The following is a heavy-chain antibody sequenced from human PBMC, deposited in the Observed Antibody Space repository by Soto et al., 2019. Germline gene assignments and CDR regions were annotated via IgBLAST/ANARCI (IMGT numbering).Heavy chain of an antibody. CDR2: ISAYNGNT. J-gene: IGHJ4*02. Sequence: ASVKVSCKASGYTFTSYAMHWVRQAPGQRLEWMGWISAYNGNTNYAQKLQGRVTMTTDTSTSTAYMELRSLRSDDTAVYYCAREANWNYFGSDYWGQGTLVTVSS. CDR1: GYTFTSYA. CDR3: AREANWNYFGSDY. D-gene: IGHD1-7*01. V-gene: IGHV1-18*01.